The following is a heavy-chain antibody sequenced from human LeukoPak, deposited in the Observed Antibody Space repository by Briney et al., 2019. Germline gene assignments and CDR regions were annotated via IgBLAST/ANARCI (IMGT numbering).Heavy chain of an antibody. D-gene: IGHD3-22*01. CDR2: IYYNGRT. J-gene: IGHJ4*02. CDR1: GDSINNNNYY. Sequence: PSETLSLTCTVSGDSINNNNYYWGWIRQPPGKGLEWIGNIYYNGRTYYSPSLKSRGTISVDTSNNQFSLKLSSVTAADTAVYYCARGGSYYDSSGYPFYWGQGTLVTVSS. CDR3: ARGGSYYDSSGYPFY. V-gene: IGHV4-39*07.